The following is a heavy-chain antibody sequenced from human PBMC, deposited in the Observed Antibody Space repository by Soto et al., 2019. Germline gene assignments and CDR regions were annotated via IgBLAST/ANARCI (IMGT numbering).Heavy chain of an antibody. CDR3: ARSSTGYRFDP. Sequence: SATLSLTCTVSGDSVSKYYWNWIRQPAGKGLEWIGRIYTTRSPNYNPSLKSRVTMSVDTSKNQFSLKLNLSSVTAADTAVYYCARSSTGYRFDPWGQGILVTVSS. CDR2: IYTTRSP. CDR1: GDSVSKYY. V-gene: IGHV4-4*07. D-gene: IGHD6-25*01. J-gene: IGHJ5*02.